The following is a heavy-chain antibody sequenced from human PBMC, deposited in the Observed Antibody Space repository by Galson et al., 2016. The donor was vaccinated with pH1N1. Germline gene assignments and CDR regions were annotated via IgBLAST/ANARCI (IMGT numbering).Heavy chain of an antibody. CDR2: IYFSGST. CDR1: SGSVSGANYY. CDR3: ARGRAKGGAGAGSSPYYFAL. Sequence: SETLSLTCTVSSGSVSGANYYWTWIRQSAGKGLEWIGRIYFSGSTSYNPSLRGRVSISVDTSKNQFSLDLTSVTAADTAVYYCARGRAKGGAGAGSSPYYFALWGLGTRVTVSS. J-gene: IGHJ4*02. V-gene: IGHV4-61*10. D-gene: IGHD6-13*01.